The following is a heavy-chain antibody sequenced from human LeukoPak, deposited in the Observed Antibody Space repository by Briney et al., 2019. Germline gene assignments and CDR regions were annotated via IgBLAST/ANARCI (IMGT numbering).Heavy chain of an antibody. CDR3: ARETNWFDP. V-gene: IGHV4-34*01. Sequence: SETLSLTCAVYGGSFSGYYWSWIRQPPGKGLEWIGEINHSGSTNYNPSLKSRVTISVDMSKNQFSLKLSSVTAADTAVYYCARETNWFDPWGQGTLVTVSS. CDR2: INHSGST. J-gene: IGHJ5*02. CDR1: GGSFSGYY.